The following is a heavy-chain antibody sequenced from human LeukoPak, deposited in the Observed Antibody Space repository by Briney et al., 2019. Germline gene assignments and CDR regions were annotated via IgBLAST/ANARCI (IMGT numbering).Heavy chain of an antibody. J-gene: IGHJ4*02. CDR1: GFTFSSYA. CDR2: ISGSGGST. Sequence: GGSLRLSCAASGFTFSSYAMSRVRQAPGKGLEWVSAISGSGGSTYYADSVKGRFTISRDNSKNTLYLQMNSLRAEDTAVYYCAKVAGYSSSWYHFDYWGQGTLVTVSS. CDR3: AKVAGYSSSWYHFDY. V-gene: IGHV3-23*01. D-gene: IGHD6-13*01.